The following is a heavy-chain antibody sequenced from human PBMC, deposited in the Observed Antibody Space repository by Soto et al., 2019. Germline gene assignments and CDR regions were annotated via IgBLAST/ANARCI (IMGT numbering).Heavy chain of an antibody. CDR1: AGSISTTNW. CDR3: ATSAGSAYGLDV. J-gene: IGHJ6*02. V-gene: IGHV4-4*02. Sequence: SETLSLTCAVSAGSISTTNWYVWVRQPPGMGLEWIGEIYHTGTTTYNPSLKSRVTMSVDTSKNQFSLRLSFVTAADTAVYYCATSAGSAYGLDVWGPGATVTVSS. D-gene: IGHD3-10*01. CDR2: IYHTGTT.